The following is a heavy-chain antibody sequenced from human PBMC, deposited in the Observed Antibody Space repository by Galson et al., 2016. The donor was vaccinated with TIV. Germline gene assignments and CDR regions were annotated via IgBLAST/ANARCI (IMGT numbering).Heavy chain of an antibody. CDR1: GFTFSNTW. CDR3: TAANWGFFWADY. CDR2: IRSFFDGGTT. D-gene: IGHD7-27*01. J-gene: IGHJ4*01. V-gene: IGHV3-15*01. Sequence: SLRLSCAGSGFTFSNTWMSWVRQAPGKGLEWVGRIRSFFDGGTTDYAASVKGRFTISRDDSGSTLYLQMNSLKTEDTAVYFCTAANWGFFWADYWGHGTLVTVSS.